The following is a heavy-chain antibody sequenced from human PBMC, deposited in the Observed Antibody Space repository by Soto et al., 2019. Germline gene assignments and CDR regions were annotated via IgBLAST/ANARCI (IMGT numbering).Heavy chain of an antibody. CDR2: VKDGGHT. CDR1: GGSLSGYY. V-gene: IGHV4-34*01. J-gene: IGHJ4*02. Sequence: QVQLQQWGAGLLKPSETLSLNCAVTGGSLSGYYWRWIRQPPGKGLEWIGEVKDGGHTNYSPSLRGRVTISSDTSNSQCSLRLNSVTAADTGVYYCARGQEGVVATHWDQGSLVTVSS. CDR3: ARGQEGVVATH. D-gene: IGHD5-12*01.